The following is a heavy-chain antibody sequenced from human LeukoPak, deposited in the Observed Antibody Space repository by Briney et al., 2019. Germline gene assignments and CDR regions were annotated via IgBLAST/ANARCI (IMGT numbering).Heavy chain of an antibody. V-gene: IGHV3-30-3*01. CDR2: ISYDGTNK. CDR3: ARESPACGEDCYFDY. Sequence: GGSLRLSCATSGFTFGSYAMHWVRQAPGRGLEWVAGISYDGTNKYYADSVKGRFTISRDNSKNTLYLQMNSLRTDDTAVYYCARESPACGEDCYFDYWGQGTLVTVSS. CDR1: GFTFGSYA. D-gene: IGHD2-21*02. J-gene: IGHJ4*02.